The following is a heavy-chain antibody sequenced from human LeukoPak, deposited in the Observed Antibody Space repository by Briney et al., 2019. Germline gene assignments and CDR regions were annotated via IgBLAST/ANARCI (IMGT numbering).Heavy chain of an antibody. D-gene: IGHD1/OR15-1a*01. CDR2: IYTGGTT. J-gene: IGHJ4*02. CDR3: ARDIGKNSDN. Sequence: PGGSLRLSCAASGFTVSSYYMSWVRQAPGKGLEWVSVIYTGGTTHYADSVKGRFTISRDNSKNTVDLQMNTLRVEDTAVYYCARDIGKNSDNWGQGTLVTVSS. V-gene: IGHV3-66*01. CDR1: GFTVSSYY.